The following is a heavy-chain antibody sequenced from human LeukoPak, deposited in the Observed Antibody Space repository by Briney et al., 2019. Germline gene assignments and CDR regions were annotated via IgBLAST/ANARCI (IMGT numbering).Heavy chain of an antibody. CDR3: ARAREGFYGPFDY. V-gene: IGHV3-33*01. Sequence: PGGSLRLSCAASGFTFSSYGIHWVRQAPGKGLEWVAVIWYDGSHKYYADSVKGRFTISRDNSKNSLYLQMNSLRAEDTAVYYCARAREGFYGPFDYWGQGTLLTVSS. CDR1: GFTFSSYG. D-gene: IGHD2/OR15-2a*01. CDR2: IWYDGSHK. J-gene: IGHJ4*02.